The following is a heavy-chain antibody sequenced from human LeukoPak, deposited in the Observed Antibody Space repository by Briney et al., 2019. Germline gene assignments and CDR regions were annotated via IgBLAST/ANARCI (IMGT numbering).Heavy chain of an antibody. V-gene: IGHV2-5*02. CDR1: GCSLSSSLVG. CDR3: AHSKYFSSPTFDH. CDR2: IYWDDDK. Sequence: YGPTLVKPTHTLTLTCSFSGCSLSSSLVGVGWIRQPPGKVLESLPLIYWDDDKRYSSSLKSRLTITKDTSKEQVVLTKTNMDPVDTGTYYCAHSKYFSSPTFDHWGQGTLVTVSS. J-gene: IGHJ4*02. D-gene: IGHD6-6*01.